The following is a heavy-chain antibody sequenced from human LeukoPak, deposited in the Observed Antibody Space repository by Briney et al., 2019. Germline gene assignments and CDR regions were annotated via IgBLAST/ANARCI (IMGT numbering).Heavy chain of an antibody. J-gene: IGHJ4*02. D-gene: IGHD1-26*01. V-gene: IGHV4-34*01. CDR1: GGSFSGYY. CDR3: ARVESKVGSSPGYFDY. Sequence: SETLSLTCAVYGGSFSGYYWSWIRQPPVKGLEWIGEINHSGSTNYNPSLKSRVTISVDTSKNQFSLKLSSVTAADTAVYYCARVESKVGSSPGYFDYWGQGTLVTVSS. CDR2: INHSGST.